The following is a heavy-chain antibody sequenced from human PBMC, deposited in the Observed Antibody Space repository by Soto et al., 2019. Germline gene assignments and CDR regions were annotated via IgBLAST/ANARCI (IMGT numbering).Heavy chain of an antibody. Sequence: SQTLSLTCXISGDSVSSNSAAWHWIRQSPSRGLEWLGRTYYRSKWYNDYAVSVKSRIAINPDTSKNQFSLQLNSVTPEDTAVYYCARGWAARLYYYYGMDVWGQGTTVTVSS. CDR1: GDSVSSNSAA. J-gene: IGHJ6*02. CDR3: ARGWAARLYYYYGMDV. V-gene: IGHV6-1*01. CDR2: TYYRSKWYN. D-gene: IGHD6-6*01.